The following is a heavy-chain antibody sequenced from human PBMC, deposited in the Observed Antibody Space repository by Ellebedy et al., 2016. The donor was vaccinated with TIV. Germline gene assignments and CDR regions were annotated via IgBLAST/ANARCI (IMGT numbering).Heavy chain of an antibody. J-gene: IGHJ6*02. CDR3: AREKGYYYSAMDV. Sequence: SETLSLTXTVSGDSINSYYWSWIRQSAGKGLEWVGRIYPSGGTNYNPSLKSRVTMSVDTSKNQFSLKLSSVTAADTAVYYCAREKGYYYSAMDVWGQGTTVTVSS. V-gene: IGHV4-4*07. CDR2: IYPSGGT. CDR1: GDSINSYY.